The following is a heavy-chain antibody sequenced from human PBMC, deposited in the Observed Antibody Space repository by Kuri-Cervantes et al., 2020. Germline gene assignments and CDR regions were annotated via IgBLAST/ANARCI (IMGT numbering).Heavy chain of an antibody. D-gene: IGHD1-26*01. CDR1: GFTFDDYG. Sequence: GESLKISCAASGFTFDDYGMSWVRQAPGKGLEWVSGINWNGGSTGYADSVKGRFTISRDNAKNTLYLQMNSLRAEDTAVYYCARAVGATALDYWGQGTLVTVSS. CDR2: INWNGGST. V-gene: IGHV3-20*04. J-gene: IGHJ4*02. CDR3: ARAVGATALDY.